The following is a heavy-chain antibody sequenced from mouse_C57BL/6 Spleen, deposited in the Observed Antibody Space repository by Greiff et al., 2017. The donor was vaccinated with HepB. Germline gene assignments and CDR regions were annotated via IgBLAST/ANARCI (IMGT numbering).Heavy chain of an antibody. CDR3: ARGGGSSWFAY. V-gene: IGHV1-20*01. Sequence: VHVKQSGTELVKPGDSVKISCKASGYSFTGYFMNWVMQSHGKSLEWIGRINPYNGDTFYNQKFKGKATLTVDKSSSTAYMELRSLTSEDSAVYYCARGGGSSWFAYWGQGTLVTVSA. J-gene: IGHJ3*01. CDR1: GYSFTGYF. CDR2: INPYNGDT. D-gene: IGHD1-1*01.